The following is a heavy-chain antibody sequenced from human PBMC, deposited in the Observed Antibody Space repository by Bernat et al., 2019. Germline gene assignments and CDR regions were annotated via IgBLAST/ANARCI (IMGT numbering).Heavy chain of an antibody. CDR2: IWYDGSNK. V-gene: IGHV3-33*01. CDR3: AREQGYSYSIDY. CDR1: GFTFSSYG. J-gene: IGHJ4*02. Sequence: QVQLVESGGGVVQPGRSLRLSCAVSGFTFSSYGMHWVRQAPGKGLEWVAVIWYDGSNKYYADSVKGRFTISRDNSKNTLYLQMNSLRAEDTAVYYCAREQGYSYSIDYWGQGTLVTVSS. D-gene: IGHD5-18*01.